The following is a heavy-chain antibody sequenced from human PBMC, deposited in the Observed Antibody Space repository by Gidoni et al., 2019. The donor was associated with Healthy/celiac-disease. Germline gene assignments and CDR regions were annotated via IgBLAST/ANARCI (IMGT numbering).Heavy chain of an antibody. V-gene: IGHV3-33*01. Sequence: QVQLVESGGGVVQPGRSLRLSCAASGFTFSSYGMHWVRKAPGKGLEGVAVIWYDGSNKYYADSVKGRFTITRDNSKNTLYLQMNSLRAEDTAVYYCARGTPEYSSGWFDYWGQGTLVTVSS. CDR1: GFTFSSYG. CDR3: ARGTPEYSSGWFDY. J-gene: IGHJ4*02. D-gene: IGHD6-19*01. CDR2: IWYDGSNK.